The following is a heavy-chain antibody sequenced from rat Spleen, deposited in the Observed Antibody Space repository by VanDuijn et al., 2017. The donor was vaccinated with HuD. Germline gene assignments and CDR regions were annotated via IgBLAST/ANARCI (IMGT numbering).Heavy chain of an antibody. Sequence: EVQLVESGGGSLQPGRSMKLSCAASGLSFSNYDMAWVRQAPTKGLEWVASISYDGTATYYRDSVKGRFTLSRDNAKSTLYLQMGSLRTEDTATYYCTRAITTTPYYVMDVWGQGASVTVSS. CDR2: ISYDGTAT. CDR3: TRAITTTPYYVMDV. J-gene: IGHJ4*01. CDR1: GLSFSNYD. V-gene: IGHV5-22*01. D-gene: IGHD1-10*01.